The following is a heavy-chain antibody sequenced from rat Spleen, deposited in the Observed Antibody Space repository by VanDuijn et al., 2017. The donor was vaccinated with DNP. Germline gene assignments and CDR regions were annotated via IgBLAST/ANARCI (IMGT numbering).Heavy chain of an antibody. D-gene: IGHD4-3*01. CDR2: ISYDGYTT. CDR3: VRWDSGHVDY. V-gene: IGHV5-22*01. Sequence: EVQLVESGGGLVQPGRSLKLSCAASGFTFSDFYMAWVRQAPTKGLEWVASISYDGYTTKYGDSVKGRFTISRDNAKNTRYLQMTSLRSEDMATYYCVRWDSGHVDYWGQGVMVTVSS. J-gene: IGHJ2*01. CDR1: GFTFSDFY.